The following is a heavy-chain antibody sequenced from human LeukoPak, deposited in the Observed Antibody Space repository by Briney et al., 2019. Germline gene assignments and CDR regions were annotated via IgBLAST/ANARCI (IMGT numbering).Heavy chain of an antibody. CDR2: ISYDGSNK. V-gene: IGHV3-30-3*01. CDR1: GFTFSSYA. D-gene: IGHD6-19*01. CDR3: ARDVDPGIAVAGSFDY. J-gene: IGHJ4*02. Sequence: PGGSLRLSCAASGFTFSSYAIHWVRQAPGKGLEWVAVISYDGSNKYYADSVKGRFTISRDNSKNTLYLQMNSLRAEDTAVYYCARDVDPGIAVAGSFDYWGQGTLVTVSS.